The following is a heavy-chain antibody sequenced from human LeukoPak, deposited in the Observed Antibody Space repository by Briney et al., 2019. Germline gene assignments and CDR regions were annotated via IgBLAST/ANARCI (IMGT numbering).Heavy chain of an antibody. Sequence: ASVKVSCTASGYTLALWIHWMRQAPGQGLEWMGYINPTNGVTGLAQKFQGRVTVTRDTPIGTAYLELNGLKSDDTAMYFCARDYPHQRLDIWGQGTLVTVSS. CDR3: ARDYPHQRLDI. CDR2: INPTNGVT. CDR1: GYTLALW. V-gene: IGHV1-2*02. D-gene: IGHD2-2*01. J-gene: IGHJ4*02.